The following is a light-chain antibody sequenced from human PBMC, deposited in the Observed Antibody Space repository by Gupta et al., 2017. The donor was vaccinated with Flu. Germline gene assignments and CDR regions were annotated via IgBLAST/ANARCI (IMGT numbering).Light chain of an antibody. CDR2: EVT. CDR1: SSDVGYYNY. V-gene: IGLV2-14*01. J-gene: IGLJ3*02. CDR3: NSYTTSSTWV. Sequence: QSALTQPAPVSGSPGTSITLPCTGTSSDVGYYNYVSWYQHHPGNAPKLLIYEVTYRPSGVSHRFSGSKSGNTASLTISGLQAQDEGDYYCNSYTTSSTWVFGGGTKVTVL.